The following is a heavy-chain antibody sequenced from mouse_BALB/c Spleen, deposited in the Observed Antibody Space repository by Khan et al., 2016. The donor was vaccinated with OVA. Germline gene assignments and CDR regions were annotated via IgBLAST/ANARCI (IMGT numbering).Heavy chain of an antibody. CDR2: IWSDGHT. D-gene: IGHD2-1*01. J-gene: IGHJ1*01. Sequence: QVQLKESGPGLVAPSQSLSITCTLSGFSLTSYGVHWVRQPPGKGLEWLVVIWSDGHTTYNSALKSRLSISKDNSKSQVFLKMNSLQTDDTAMYYCAGHGYYGNYGPYFDVWGAGTTVTVSS. CDR1: GFSLTSYG. V-gene: IGHV2-6-1*01. CDR3: AGHGYYGNYGPYFDV.